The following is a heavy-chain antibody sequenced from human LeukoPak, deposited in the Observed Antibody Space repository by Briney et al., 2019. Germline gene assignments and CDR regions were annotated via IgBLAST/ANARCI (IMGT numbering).Heavy chain of an antibody. V-gene: IGHV3-48*03. CDR3: ARDTRMITFGGVIVPTFDY. CDR1: GFTFSSYE. D-gene: IGHD3-16*02. CDR2: ISSSGSTI. J-gene: IGHJ4*02. Sequence: GGSLRLSCAASGFTFSSYEMNWVRQAPGKGLEWVSYISSSGSTIYYADSVKGRFTISRDNAKNSLYLQMNSLRAEDTAVYYCARDTRMITFGGVIVPTFDYWGQGTLVTVSS.